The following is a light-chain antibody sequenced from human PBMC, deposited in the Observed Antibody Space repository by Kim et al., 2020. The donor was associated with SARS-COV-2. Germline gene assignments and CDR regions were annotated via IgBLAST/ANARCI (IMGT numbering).Light chain of an antibody. CDR3: QSYDSSNQV. CDR1: SGSVASNY. CDR2: EDN. V-gene: IGLV6-57*03. Sequence: GRTVTMSCTRRSGSVASNYVQWYQQRPGSAPTTVIYEDNQRPSGVPDRFSGSIDSSSNSASLTISGLKTEDEADYYCQSYDSSNQVFGGGTQLTVL. J-gene: IGLJ2*01.